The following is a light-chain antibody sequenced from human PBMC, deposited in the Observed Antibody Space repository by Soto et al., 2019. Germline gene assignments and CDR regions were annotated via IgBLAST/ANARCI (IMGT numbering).Light chain of an antibody. CDR1: QSVLYSSNNKNY. J-gene: IGKJ1*01. CDR3: QQYYSTPWT. V-gene: IGKV4-1*01. CDR2: WAS. Sequence: DIVMTQSPDSLAVSLGERATINCKSSQSVLYSSNNKNYLAWYQQKPGQPPKLLIYWASTRESGVTDRFSGSGSGTDFTLTITSLQAEDVAVYYCQQYYSTPWTFGQGTKV.